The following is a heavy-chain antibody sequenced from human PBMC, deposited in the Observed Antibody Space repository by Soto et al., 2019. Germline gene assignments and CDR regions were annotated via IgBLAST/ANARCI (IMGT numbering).Heavy chain of an antibody. CDR3: AKDSWYFDL. V-gene: IGHV3-74*01. Sequence: LRLSCEASGFIFTNFWMHWVRQVPGKGLVWVSRIDTSGSSTSYADSVKGRFTISRDNAKNTVSLQMNSLRAEDTGVYYCAKDSWYFDLWSQGSLVTVS. CDR2: IDTSGSST. D-gene: IGHD6-13*01. J-gene: IGHJ4*02. CDR1: GFIFTNFW.